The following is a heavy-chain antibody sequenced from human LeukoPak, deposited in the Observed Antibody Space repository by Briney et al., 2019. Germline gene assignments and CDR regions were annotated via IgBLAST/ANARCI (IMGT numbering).Heavy chain of an antibody. J-gene: IGHJ4*02. CDR1: GFTFSSYA. Sequence: PGGSLRLSCAASGFTFSSYAMHWVRQAPGKGLEWVSLINGDGGRTYYADSVKGRFTISRDNSKNSLYLQMNSLRTEDTALYHCAKGIFYYDSSGYSSAIDYWGQGTLVTVSS. CDR2: INGDGGRT. V-gene: IGHV3-43*02. CDR3: AKGIFYYDSSGYSSAIDY. D-gene: IGHD3-22*01.